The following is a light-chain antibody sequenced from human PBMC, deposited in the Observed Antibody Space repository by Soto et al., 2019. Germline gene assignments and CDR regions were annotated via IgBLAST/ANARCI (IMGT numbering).Light chain of an antibody. V-gene: IGLV2-23*01. Sequence: QSALTQPASVSGSPGQSITLSCTGTSSDVGSYNLVSWYQQHPGKAPKLMISEGGKRPSGVSNRFSGSKSGNTASLTISGLQAEDEADYYCCSFASNTYVFGTGTQLTV. CDR1: SSDVGSYNL. J-gene: IGLJ1*01. CDR2: EGG. CDR3: CSFASNTYV.